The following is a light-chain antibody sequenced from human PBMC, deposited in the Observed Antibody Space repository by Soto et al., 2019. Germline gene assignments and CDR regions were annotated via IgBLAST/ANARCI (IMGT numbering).Light chain of an antibody. CDR1: QSIRSW. J-gene: IGKJ1*01. CDR3: QQYGSSSPWT. Sequence: DIQMTQSPSTLSASVGGRVTITCRASQSIRSWLAWYQQKPGRAPKLLIYKASSLETGVPSRFSGSGSGTEFTLIISSLQPDDFASYYCQQYGSSSPWTFGQGTKVEIK. V-gene: IGKV1-5*03. CDR2: KAS.